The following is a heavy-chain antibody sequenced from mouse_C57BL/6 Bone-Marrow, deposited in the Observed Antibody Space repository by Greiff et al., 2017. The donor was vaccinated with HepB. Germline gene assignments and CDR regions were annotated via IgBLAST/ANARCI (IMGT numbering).Heavy chain of an antibody. CDR3: ARRMKDNYYGSSPPWFAY. Sequence: VKLMESGAELARPGASVKLSCKASGYTFTSYGISWVKQRTGQGLEWIGEIYPRSGNTYYNEKFKGKATLTADKSSSTAYMELRSLTSEDSAVYFCARRMKDNYYGSSPPWFAYWGQGTLVTVSA. CDR1: GYTFTSYG. J-gene: IGHJ3*01. D-gene: IGHD1-1*01. V-gene: IGHV1-81*01. CDR2: IYPRSGNT.